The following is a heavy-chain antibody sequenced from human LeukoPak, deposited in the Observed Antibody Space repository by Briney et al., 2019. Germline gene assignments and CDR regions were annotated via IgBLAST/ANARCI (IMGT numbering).Heavy chain of an antibody. J-gene: IGHJ4*02. D-gene: IGHD1-1*01. CDR3: TRLTGTTVDY. CDR2: MSAHSDST. CDR1: GYTFINHD. Sequence: ASLKVTCKASGYTFINHDINWVRQATGQGLEWRGWMSAHSDSTRYAQNFQGRVAISGDTSLNTAYMELTSLQSEDTAIYYCTRLTGTTVDYWGQGTLVTVSS. V-gene: IGHV1-8*03.